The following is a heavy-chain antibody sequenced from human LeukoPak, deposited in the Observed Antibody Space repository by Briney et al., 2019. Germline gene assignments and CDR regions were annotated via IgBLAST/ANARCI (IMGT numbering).Heavy chain of an antibody. J-gene: IGHJ4*02. CDR3: ANLGSAGGFDF. D-gene: IGHD6-13*01. Sequence: GGSLRLSCAASGFTFSSYGMHWVRQAPGKGLEWVAVISYDGSNKYYADSVKGRFTISRDDAKNSLFLQMNSLRDEDTAAYYCANLGSAGGFDFWGQGTLVTVSS. V-gene: IGHV3-30*18. CDR2: ISYDGSNK. CDR1: GFTFSSYG.